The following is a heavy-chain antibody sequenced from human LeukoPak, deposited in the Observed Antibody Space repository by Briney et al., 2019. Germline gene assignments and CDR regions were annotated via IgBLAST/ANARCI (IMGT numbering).Heavy chain of an antibody. Sequence: SETLSLTCTVSGGSISGYYWSWIRQPPGKGLEWIGEINHSGSTNYNPSLKSRVTISVDTSKNQFSLKLSSVTAADTAVYYCARGDIVVVPAANRLNWFDPWGQGTLVTVSS. CDR2: INHSGST. CDR3: ARGDIVVVPAANRLNWFDP. V-gene: IGHV4-34*01. D-gene: IGHD2-2*01. CDR1: GGSISGYY. J-gene: IGHJ5*02.